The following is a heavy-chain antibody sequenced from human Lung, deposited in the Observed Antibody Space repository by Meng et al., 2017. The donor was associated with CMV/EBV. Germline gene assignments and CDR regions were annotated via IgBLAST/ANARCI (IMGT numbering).Heavy chain of an antibody. J-gene: IGHJ4*02. CDR3: AKNGQGTSGWFYFDL. V-gene: IGHV3-30*02. D-gene: IGHD6-19*01. Sequence: SXAASGFSFSNYDMHWVRQAPGKGLEWVAIIRYDGSNKYNTDSVKGRFTTSRDNSKNTLSLQMNSLGAEDTAVYYCAKNGQGTSGWFYFDLWGQGXLVTVSS. CDR1: GFSFSNYD. CDR2: IRYDGSNK.